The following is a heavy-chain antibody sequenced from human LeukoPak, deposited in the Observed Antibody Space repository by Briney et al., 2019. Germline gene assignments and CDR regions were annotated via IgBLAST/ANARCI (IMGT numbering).Heavy chain of an antibody. V-gene: IGHV5-51*01. D-gene: IGHD3-10*01. CDR3: ARLGSLLWFGELSDPPDY. J-gene: IGHJ4*02. Sequence: GESLKISCKGSGYTFTTYWIGWVRQMPGKGLEWMGIIYPGDSDTRYSPSFQGQVTISADKSITTAYLQWSSLRASDTAIYYCARLGSLLWFGELSDPPDYWGQRTLVTVSS. CDR2: IYPGDSDT. CDR1: GYTFTTYW.